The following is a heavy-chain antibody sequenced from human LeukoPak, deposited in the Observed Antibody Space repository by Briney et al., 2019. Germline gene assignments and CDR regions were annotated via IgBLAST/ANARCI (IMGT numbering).Heavy chain of an antibody. Sequence: GRSLRLSCAASGFTFADYAMHWVRQGPGKGRERVSPMSRDGGSPYCAGPVKGRFTISRDNSKNSLYLQLNSLRTEDTALYYCAKVPMTMVTTPPYWGQGTLVAVSS. V-gene: IGHV3-43*02. CDR1: GFTFADYA. CDR2: MSRDGGSP. CDR3: AKVPMTMVTTPPY. D-gene: IGHD4/OR15-4a*01. J-gene: IGHJ4*02.